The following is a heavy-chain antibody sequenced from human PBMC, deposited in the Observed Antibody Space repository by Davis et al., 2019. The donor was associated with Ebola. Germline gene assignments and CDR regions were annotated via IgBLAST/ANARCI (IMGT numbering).Heavy chain of an antibody. J-gene: IGHJ5*02. V-gene: IGHV1-69*13. CDR1: GGTFSSYA. CDR2: IIPIFGTA. Sequence: AASVKVSCKASGGTFSSYAISWVRQAPGQGLEWMGGIIPIFGTANYAQKFQGRVTITADESTSTAYMELSSLRSEDTAVYYCARRLTYYYDSSGYPNWFDPWGQGTLVTVSS. D-gene: IGHD3-22*01. CDR3: ARRLTYYYDSSGYPNWFDP.